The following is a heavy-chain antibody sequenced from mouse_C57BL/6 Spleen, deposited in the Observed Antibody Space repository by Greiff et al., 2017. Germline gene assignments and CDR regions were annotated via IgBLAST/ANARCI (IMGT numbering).Heavy chain of an antibody. CDR2: IDPANGNT. CDR3: ARERYYCGSVYAMDY. V-gene: IGHV14-3*01. Sequence: VQLQQSVAELVRPGASVKLSCTASGFNIKNTYMHWVKQRPEQGLEWIGRIDPANGNTKYAPKFKGKATITADTATNTAYLQLSSLTSEDTAIYYCARERYYCGSVYAMDYWGQGTSVTVSS. D-gene: IGHD1-1*01. CDR1: GFNIKNTY. J-gene: IGHJ4*01.